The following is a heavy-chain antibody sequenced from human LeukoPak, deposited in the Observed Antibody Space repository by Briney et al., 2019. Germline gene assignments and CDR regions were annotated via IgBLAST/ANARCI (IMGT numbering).Heavy chain of an antibody. J-gene: IGHJ4*02. CDR2: ISDSGGST. CDR1: GFTFSSYA. V-gene: IGHV3-23*01. D-gene: IGHD6-6*01. CDR3: AKAKAPYSSSPIDY. Sequence: GGSLRLSCAASGFTFSSYAMSWVRQAPGKGLEWVSTISDSGGSTYYADSVKGRFTISRDNSKNTLYLQMNSLRAEDTAVYYCAKAKAPYSSSPIDYWGQGTLVTVPS.